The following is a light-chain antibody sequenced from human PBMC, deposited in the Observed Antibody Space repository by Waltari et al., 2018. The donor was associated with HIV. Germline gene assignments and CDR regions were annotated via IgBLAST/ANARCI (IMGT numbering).Light chain of an antibody. CDR1: ESVSSN. J-gene: IGKJ1*01. CDR2: GAS. CDR3: QEYNNWPWT. Sequence: IVMTQSPATLSVSPGDRVTLSCRASESVSSNLAWYQQKRGQAPRLVIYGASSRAAGIPGRFSGSGSGTEFTLTISSLQSEDFAVYYCQEYNNWPWTFGQGTKVEIK. V-gene: IGKV3-15*01.